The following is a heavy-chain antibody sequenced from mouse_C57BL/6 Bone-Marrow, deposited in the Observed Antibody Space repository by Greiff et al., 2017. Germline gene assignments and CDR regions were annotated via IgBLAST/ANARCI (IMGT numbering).Heavy chain of an antibody. CDR3: ARNFRLHSVDY. CDR2: INPNSGGT. CDR1: GYTFTDYN. V-gene: IGHV1-18*01. Sequence: EVQLQQSGPELVKPGASVKIPCKASGYTFTDYNMDWVKQSHGKSLEWIGDINPNSGGTIYNQKFKGKATLTVDKSSSTAYMELRSLTSEDTAVYYCARNFRLHSVDYWGRGTTLTVTS. D-gene: IGHD2-4*01. J-gene: IGHJ2*01.